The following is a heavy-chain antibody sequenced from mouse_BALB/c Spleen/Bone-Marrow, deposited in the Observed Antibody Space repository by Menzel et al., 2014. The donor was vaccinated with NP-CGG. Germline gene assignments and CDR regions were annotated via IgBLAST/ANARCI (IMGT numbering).Heavy chain of an antibody. Sequence: EVQLQQSGAELVRSGASVKLSCTASGFNIKDYYMHWVKPRPEQGLEWIGWIDPENGDTEYAPKFQGKATMTADTSSNTAYLQLSSLTSEDTAVYYCNGNYYVKDYWGQGTSVTVSS. CDR2: IDPENGDT. D-gene: IGHD2-1*01. J-gene: IGHJ4*01. CDR1: GFNIKDYY. CDR3: NGNYYVKDY. V-gene: IGHV14-4*02.